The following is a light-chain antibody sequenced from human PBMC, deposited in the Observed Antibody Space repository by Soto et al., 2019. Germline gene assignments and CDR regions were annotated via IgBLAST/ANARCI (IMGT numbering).Light chain of an antibody. CDR2: GAS. J-gene: IGKJ1*01. CDR1: QSVSSSY. V-gene: IGKV3-20*01. Sequence: EIVLTQSPGTLSLSPWERATLSCRASQSVSSSYLAWYQQKPGQAPRLLIYGASSRATGIPDRFSGSGSGTDFTLTISRLEPEDFALYYCQQYGSSAPITFGQGTKVDIK. CDR3: QQYGSSAPIT.